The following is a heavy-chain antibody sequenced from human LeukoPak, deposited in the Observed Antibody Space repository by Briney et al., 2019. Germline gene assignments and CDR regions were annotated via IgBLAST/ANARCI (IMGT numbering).Heavy chain of an antibody. V-gene: IGHV3-48*04. CDR1: GFTFSSYA. D-gene: IGHD5-18*01. CDR2: ISSSGSTI. J-gene: IGHJ4*02. Sequence: QTGGSLRLSCAASGFTFSSYAMSWVRQAPGKGLEWVSYISSSGSTIYYADSVKGRFTISRDNAKNSLYLQMNSLRAEDTAVYYCARVIAGYSYGYVGDYWGRGTLVTVSS. CDR3: ARVIAGYSYGYVGDY.